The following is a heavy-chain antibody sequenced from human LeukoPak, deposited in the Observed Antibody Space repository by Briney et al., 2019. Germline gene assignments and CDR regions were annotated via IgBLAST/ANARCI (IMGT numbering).Heavy chain of an antibody. Sequence: SETLSLTCAVYGGSFSGYYWSWIRQPPGKGLEWIGEINHSGSTNYNPSLESRVTISVDTSKNQFSLKLSSVTAADTAVYYCARGGYDFWSARYYYYYMDVWGKGTTVTVSS. V-gene: IGHV4-34*01. D-gene: IGHD3-3*01. CDR2: INHSGST. CDR3: ARGGYDFWSARYYYYYMDV. J-gene: IGHJ6*03. CDR1: GGSFSGYY.